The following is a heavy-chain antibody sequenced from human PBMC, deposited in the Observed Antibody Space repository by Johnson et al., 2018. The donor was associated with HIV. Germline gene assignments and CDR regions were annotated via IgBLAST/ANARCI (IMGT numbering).Heavy chain of an antibody. CDR1: GFTFNNVW. CDR2: IKQDGSVK. Sequence: EKLVESGGGLVQPGGSLRLSCAASGFTFNNVWMHWVRQAPGKGLEWVANIKQDGSVKNSVDSVKGRFTISRDNAKNSLYLQMNSLRAEDTAVYYCATGRASVWGQGTMVTVSS. V-gene: IGHV3-7*02. CDR3: ATGRASV. J-gene: IGHJ3*01.